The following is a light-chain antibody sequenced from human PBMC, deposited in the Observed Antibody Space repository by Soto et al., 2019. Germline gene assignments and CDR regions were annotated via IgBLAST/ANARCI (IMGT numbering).Light chain of an antibody. CDR3: QQSYSTPIT. CDR2: TTS. V-gene: IGKV1-39*01. Sequence: DIQMTQSPSSLPASVGDTVTITCRPSQSISTYLNWYQQKPGKAPNLLIYTTSSLHSGVPSRFSGSGSGTDFTLTISSLQPEDFATYYCQQSYSTPITFGQGTRLDIK. CDR1: QSISTY. J-gene: IGKJ5*01.